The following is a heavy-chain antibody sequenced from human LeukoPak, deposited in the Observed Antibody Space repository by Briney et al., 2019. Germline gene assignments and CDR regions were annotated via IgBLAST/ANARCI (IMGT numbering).Heavy chain of an antibody. J-gene: IGHJ6*03. CDR3: ARGGNTIFGVVIREYNYMDV. D-gene: IGHD3-3*01. CDR1: GYTFTSYD. V-gene: IGHV1-8*03. Sequence: ASVKVSCKASGYTFTSYDINWVRQATGQGLEWIGWMNPNSGNTGYAQKFQGRVTITRNTSISTAYMELSSLRSEDTAVYYCARGGNTIFGVVIREYNYMDVWGKGTTVTVSS. CDR2: MNPNSGNT.